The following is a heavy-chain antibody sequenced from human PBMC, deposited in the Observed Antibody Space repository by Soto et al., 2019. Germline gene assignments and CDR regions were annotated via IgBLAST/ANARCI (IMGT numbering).Heavy chain of an antibody. CDR2: MTSTYT. D-gene: IGHD2-2*01. Sequence: VQLVESGGGLVKPGGSLRLSCAASGFTLSSYSMNWVRQAPGKGLEWVSSMTSTYTYYADSVKGRFAISRDSAKKTLYLQMNSLRAEDTAVYYCARGGSAAISQMWFDPWGQGTLVTVSS. J-gene: IGHJ5*02. V-gene: IGHV3-21*01. CDR1: GFTLSSYS. CDR3: ARGGSAAISQMWFDP.